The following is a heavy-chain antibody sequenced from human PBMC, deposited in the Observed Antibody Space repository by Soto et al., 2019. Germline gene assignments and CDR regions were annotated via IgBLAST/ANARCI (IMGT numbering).Heavy chain of an antibody. D-gene: IGHD1-26*01. CDR3: ARNGTYSSSLSQYSGMDV. Sequence: QVQLVQSGAEVKEPGSSVRVSCKASGGTFDNFIMNWVRQSPGRGLEWMGGIVPMLGTPTYAEKFKGRVTISATGSTSTMYMEVTSLRSEDTVIYYCARNGTYSSSLSQYSGMDVWGQGTTVTVSS. CDR2: IVPMLGTP. J-gene: IGHJ6*02. CDR1: GGTFDNFI. V-gene: IGHV1-69*01.